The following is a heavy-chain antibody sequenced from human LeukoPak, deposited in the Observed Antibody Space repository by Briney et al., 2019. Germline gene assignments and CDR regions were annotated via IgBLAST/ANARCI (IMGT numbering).Heavy chain of an antibody. CDR3: ARGGSSTWTAPHY. J-gene: IGHJ4*02. CDR2: ISYTGRT. CDR1: GGSFSGYS. Sequence: SETLSLTCAVYGGSFSGYSWSWVRQPPGKGLEWIGYISYTGRTNYNPSLKGRVTISLDASKNQFSLKLDSVTTVDTAMYYCARGGSSTWTAPHYWGQGTLVTVSS. D-gene: IGHD6-13*01. V-gene: IGHV4-59*01.